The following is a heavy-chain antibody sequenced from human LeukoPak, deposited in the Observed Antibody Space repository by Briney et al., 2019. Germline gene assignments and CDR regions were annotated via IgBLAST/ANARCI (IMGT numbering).Heavy chain of an antibody. CDR3: ARASSRGYYYDSSGYLFDY. CDR2: IIPIFGTA. Sequence: EASVKVSCKASGGTFSSYAISWVRQAPGQGLEWMGGIIPIFGTANYAQKFQGRVTITADESTSTAYMELSSLRSEDTAVYYCARASSRGYYYDSSGYLFDYWGQGTLVTVSS. J-gene: IGHJ4*02. CDR1: GGTFSSYA. V-gene: IGHV1-69*13. D-gene: IGHD3-22*01.